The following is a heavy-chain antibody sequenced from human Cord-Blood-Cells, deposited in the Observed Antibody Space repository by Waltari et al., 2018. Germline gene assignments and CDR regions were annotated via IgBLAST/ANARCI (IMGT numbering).Heavy chain of an antibody. CDR1: GGSFSGYY. CDR2: INHSGST. CDR3: ARGPRSRDGYNYVDY. J-gene: IGHJ4*02. Sequence: QVQLQQWGAGLLKPSETLSLTCAVYGGSFSGYYWRWIRQPPGKGLEWIGEINHSGSTNYNPSLKSRVTISVDTSKNQFSLKLSSVTAADTAVYYCARGPRSRDGYNYVDYWGQGTLVTVSS. V-gene: IGHV4-34*01. D-gene: IGHD5-12*01.